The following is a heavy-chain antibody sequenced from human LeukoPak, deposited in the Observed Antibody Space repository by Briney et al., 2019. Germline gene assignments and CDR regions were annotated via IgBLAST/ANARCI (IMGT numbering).Heavy chain of an antibody. Sequence: SETLSLTCTVSRGSISSGSYYWSWIRQPAGKGLEWIGRIYTSGSTNYNPSLKSRVTISVDTSKNQFSLKLSSVTAADTAVYYCARGAYFDWLYRLDYWGQGTLVTVSS. V-gene: IGHV4-61*02. D-gene: IGHD3-9*01. CDR1: RGSISSGSYY. CDR3: ARGAYFDWLYRLDY. J-gene: IGHJ4*02. CDR2: IYTSGST.